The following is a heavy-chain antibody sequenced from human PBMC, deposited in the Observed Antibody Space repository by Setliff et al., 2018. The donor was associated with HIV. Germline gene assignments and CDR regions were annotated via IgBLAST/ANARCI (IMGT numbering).Heavy chain of an antibody. Sequence: PSETLSLTCTVSGGSISTYYWSWIRQSPGKGLEWIGYIYYNGSTNYNPSLKSRVTISVDTSKNQFSLKLSSVTAADAAVYYCARSPSYRSSWEYYSDYWGQGILVTVSS. CDR2: IYYNGST. J-gene: IGHJ4*02. D-gene: IGHD6-13*01. CDR1: GGSISTYY. V-gene: IGHV4-59*08. CDR3: ARSPSYRSSWEYYSDY.